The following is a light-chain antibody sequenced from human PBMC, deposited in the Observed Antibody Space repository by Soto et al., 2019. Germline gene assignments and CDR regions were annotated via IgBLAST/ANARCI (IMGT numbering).Light chain of an antibody. CDR1: QSVSNTY. CDR3: QQYGTSPVT. J-gene: IGKJ2*01. V-gene: IGKV3-20*01. CDR2: GAS. Sequence: EIVLTQSPGTLSLSPGERATLSCRASQSVSNTYLAWYQHKPGQAPMLLIYGASDRATGIPDRFSGSGSVTDFTLTISSLEPEDFALDYCQQYGTSPVTFGQGTKLEIK.